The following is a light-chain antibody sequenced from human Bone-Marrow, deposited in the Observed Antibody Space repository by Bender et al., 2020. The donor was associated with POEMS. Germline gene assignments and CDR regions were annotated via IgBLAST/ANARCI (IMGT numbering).Light chain of an antibody. V-gene: IGLV2-8*01. Sequence: QSALTQPPSASGSPGQSVTISCTGTSSDVGGYNHVSWYQQHPDKAPKLMIYDVSKRPSGVPDRFSGSKSGNTASLTITGLQTEDEADYYCCSYVGSYIWVFGGGTKLTVL. CDR2: DVS. CDR1: SSDVGGYNH. CDR3: CSYVGSYIWV. J-gene: IGLJ3*02.